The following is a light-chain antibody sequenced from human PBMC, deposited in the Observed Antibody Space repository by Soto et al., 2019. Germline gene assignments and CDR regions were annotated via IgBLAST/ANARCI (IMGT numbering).Light chain of an antibody. CDR3: SSYTSSSTRV. J-gene: IGLJ1*01. Sequence: LTQPAPVSGSPGQSITISCTGTSSDVGGYNYVSWYQQHPGKAPKLMIYDVSNRPSGVSNRFSGSKSGNTASLTISGLQAEDEADYYCSSYTSSSTRVFGTGTKVTVL. CDR1: SSDVGGYNY. V-gene: IGLV2-14*01. CDR2: DVS.